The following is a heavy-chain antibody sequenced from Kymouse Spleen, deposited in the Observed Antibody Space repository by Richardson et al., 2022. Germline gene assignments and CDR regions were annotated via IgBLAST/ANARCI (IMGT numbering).Heavy chain of an antibody. CDR2: ISWNSGSI. Sequence: EVQLVESGGGLVQPGRSLRLSCAASGFTFDDYAMHWVRQAPGKGLEWVSGISWNSGSIGYADSVKGRFTISRDNAKNSLYLQMNSLRAEDTALYYCAKDMHYGSGSYYGMDVWGQGTTVTVSS. CDR1: GFTFDDYA. V-gene: IGHV3-9*01. J-gene: IGHJ6*02. D-gene: IGHD3-10*01. CDR3: AKDMHYGSGSYYGMDV.